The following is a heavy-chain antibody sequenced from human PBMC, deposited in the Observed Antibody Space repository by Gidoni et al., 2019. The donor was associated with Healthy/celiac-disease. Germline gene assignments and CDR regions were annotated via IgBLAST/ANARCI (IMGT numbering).Heavy chain of an antibody. J-gene: IGHJ5*02. CDR2: ISSSSSYI. V-gene: IGHV3-21*01. CDR1: GFTFSSYS. CDR3: ARDHALAAHPTFGFDP. D-gene: IGHD6-6*01. Sequence: EVQLVESGGGLVKPGGSLRLSCAASGFTFSSYSMNWVRQAPGKGLEWVSSISSSSSYIYYADSVKGRCTISRDNAKNSLYLQMNSLRAEDTAVYYCARDHALAAHPTFGFDPWGQGTLVTVSS.